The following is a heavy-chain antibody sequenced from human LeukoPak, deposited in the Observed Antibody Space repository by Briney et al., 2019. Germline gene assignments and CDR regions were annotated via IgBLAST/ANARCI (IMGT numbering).Heavy chain of an antibody. V-gene: IGHV3-15*01. CDR2: IKSKTDGGTT. J-gene: IGHJ6*03. CDR3: TQHFWSGMDYYYYYMDV. CDR1: GFTFSNAW. D-gene: IGHD3-3*01. Sequence: RPGGSLRLSCAASGFTFSNAWMSWVRQAPGKGLEWVGRIKSKTDGGTTDYAAPVKGRFTISRDDSKNTLYLQMNSLKTEDTAVYYCTQHFWSGMDYYYYYMDVWGKGTTVTVSS.